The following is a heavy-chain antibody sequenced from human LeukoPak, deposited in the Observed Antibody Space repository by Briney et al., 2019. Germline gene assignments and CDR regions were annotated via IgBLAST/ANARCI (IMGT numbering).Heavy chain of an antibody. D-gene: IGHD5-12*01. J-gene: IGHJ4*02. V-gene: IGHV3-30*18. CDR2: VSRDGRNQ. CDR3: AKERHSNGYGSYLDS. CDR1: GFSFNNYG. Sequence: PGGSPRLSCAASGFSFNNYGMFGVRQPPGAGLEWVAFVSRDGRNQHLADSVKGRFTISRDNSQNTIYLQTNTLRTEDTAIYYCAKERHSNGYGSYLDSWGQGTLVTVSS.